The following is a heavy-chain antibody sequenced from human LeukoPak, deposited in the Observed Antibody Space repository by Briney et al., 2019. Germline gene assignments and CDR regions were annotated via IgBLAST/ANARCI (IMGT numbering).Heavy chain of an antibody. CDR3: AKDFKSGRLLLRGFDY. Sequence: GGSLRLSCAASGFTFSSYGMSWVRQAPGKGLEWVSAISGSGGSTYYADSVKGRFTISRDNSKNTLYLQMNSLRAEDTAVYYCAKDFKSGRLLLRGFDYWGQGTLVTVSS. J-gene: IGHJ4*02. D-gene: IGHD3-22*01. V-gene: IGHV3-23*01. CDR2: ISGSGGST. CDR1: GFTFSSYG.